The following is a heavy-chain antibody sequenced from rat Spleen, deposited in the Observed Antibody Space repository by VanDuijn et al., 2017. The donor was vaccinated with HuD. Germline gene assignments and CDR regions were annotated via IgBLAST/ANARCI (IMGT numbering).Heavy chain of an antibody. V-gene: IGHV2-45*01. D-gene: IGHD1-2*01. CDR3: ARAGSAAISLGNWFAY. J-gene: IGHJ3*01. Sequence: VQLVESGGGLVQPGRSLKLSCAASGFTFSDYNMAWVRQSPKKGLEWMGVIWSGGSTDYNSALKSRLSISRDTSKSQVFLKMSSLQTEDTATYYCARAGSAAISLGNWFAYWGQGTLVTVSS. CDR2: IWSGGST. CDR1: GFTFSDYN.